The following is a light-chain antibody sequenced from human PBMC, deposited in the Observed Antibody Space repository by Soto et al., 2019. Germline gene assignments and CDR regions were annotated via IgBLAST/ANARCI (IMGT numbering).Light chain of an antibody. J-gene: IGKJ5*01. CDR3: QQYGWSPPIT. Sequence: EIVMTQSPATLSVSPGERATLSCRASQSVSSNLAWYQQKPGQAPRLLIYHASSRATGIPDRFSGSGSGTDFTLTISRLEPEDFAVYYCQQYGWSPPITFGQGTRLEIK. CDR1: QSVSSN. CDR2: HAS. V-gene: IGKV3-20*01.